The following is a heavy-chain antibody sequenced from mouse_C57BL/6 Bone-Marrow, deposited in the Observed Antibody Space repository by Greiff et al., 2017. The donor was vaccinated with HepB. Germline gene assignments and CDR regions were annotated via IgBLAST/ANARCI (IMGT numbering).Heavy chain of an antibody. D-gene: IGHD1-1*01. CDR2: IDPSDSYT. V-gene: IGHV1-50*01. CDR1: GYTFTSYW. J-gene: IGHJ3*01. Sequence: QVQLKQPGAELVKPGASVKLSCKASGYTFTSYWMQWVKQRPGQGLEWIGEIDPSDSYTNYNQKFKGKATLTVDTSSSTAYMQLSSLTSEDSAVYYCARDNYYGSSSFAYWGQGTLVTVSA. CDR3: ARDNYYGSSSFAY.